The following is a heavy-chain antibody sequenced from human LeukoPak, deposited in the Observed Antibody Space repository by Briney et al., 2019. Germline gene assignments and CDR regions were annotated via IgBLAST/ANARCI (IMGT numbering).Heavy chain of an antibody. CDR2: INSDGRST. D-gene: IGHD6-6*01. V-gene: IGHV3-74*01. CDR3: ARTGIAARPTVWFDP. J-gene: IGHJ5*02. Sequence: GGSLRLSCAASGFTFSSYNMNWGRQAPGKGLVWVSHINSDGRSTTYADSVKGRFTISRDDAKNTLYLQMNSLRAEDTAVYYCARTGIAARPTVWFDPWGQGTLVTVSP. CDR1: GFTFSSYN.